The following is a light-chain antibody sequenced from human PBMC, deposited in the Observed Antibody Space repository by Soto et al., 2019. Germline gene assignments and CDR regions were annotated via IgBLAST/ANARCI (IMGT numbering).Light chain of an antibody. V-gene: IGLV2-11*01. J-gene: IGLJ1*01. Sequence: ALAQPRSVSGSPGQSVTISCTGTSSDVGGYKYVSWYQQKPGKAPKLIIYGVSRWPSGVPNRFSGSKSGNRASLTISGLQAEDEGDYYCCSYAGGPEVFGTGTKVTVL. CDR1: SSDVGGYKY. CDR2: GVS. CDR3: CSYAGGPEV.